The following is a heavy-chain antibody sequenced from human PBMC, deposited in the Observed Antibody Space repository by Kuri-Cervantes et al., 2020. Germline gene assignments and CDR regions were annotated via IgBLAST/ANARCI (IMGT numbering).Heavy chain of an antibody. Sequence: GGSLRLSCKGSGYSFTSYWIGWVRQMPGKGLEWMGIIYPGDSDTSYSPSFQGQVTISADKSISTAYLQWSSLKASDTAMYYCARLLPYCSSTSCFAGAFDIWGQGTMVTVSS. J-gene: IGHJ3*02. D-gene: IGHD2-2*01. CDR2: IYPGDSDT. CDR1: GYSFTSYW. V-gene: IGHV5-51*01. CDR3: ARLLPYCSSTSCFAGAFDI.